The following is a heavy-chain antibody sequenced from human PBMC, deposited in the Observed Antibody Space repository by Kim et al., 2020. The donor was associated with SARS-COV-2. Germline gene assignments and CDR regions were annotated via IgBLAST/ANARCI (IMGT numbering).Heavy chain of an antibody. CDR3: ARTPAGAWQRGGYIDN. D-gene: IGHD2-15*01. V-gene: IGHV4-59*13. CDR2: IYYTGST. Sequence: SETLSLTCTVSGASIISDCWSWIRQSPGKGLEWIGYIYYTGSTNYNPSLNSRVTISRDTSRSQFSLKLNSVTAADTALYYCARTPAGAWQRGGYIDNWGQGTLVTVSS. CDR1: GASIISDC. J-gene: IGHJ4*03.